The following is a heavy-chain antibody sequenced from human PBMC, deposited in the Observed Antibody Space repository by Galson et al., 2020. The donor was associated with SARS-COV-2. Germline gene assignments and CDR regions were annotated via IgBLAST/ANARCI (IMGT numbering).Heavy chain of an antibody. J-gene: IGHJ6*03. D-gene: IGHD3-9*01. CDR2: ISAYNGNT. CDR3: ARDTYYDILTGYPYYYYMDV. V-gene: IGHV1-18*04. Sequence: ASVKVSCKASGYTFTSYGISWVRQAHGQGLEWMGWISAYNGNTNYAQKLQGRVTMTTDTSTSTAYMELRSLRSDDTAVYYCARDTYYDILTGYPYYYYMDVWGKGTTVTVSS. CDR1: GYTFTSYG.